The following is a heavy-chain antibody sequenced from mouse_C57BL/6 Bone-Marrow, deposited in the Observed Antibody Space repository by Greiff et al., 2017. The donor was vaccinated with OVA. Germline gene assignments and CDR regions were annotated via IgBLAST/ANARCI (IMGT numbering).Heavy chain of an antibody. CDR3: ARERPHYYYAMDY. V-gene: IGHV1-63*01. Sequence: VQLQQSGAELVRPGTSVKMSCKASGYTFTNYWIGWAKQRPGHGLEWIGDIYPGGGYTNYNEKFKGKATLTADKSSSTAYMQVSSLTSEDSAIYYGARERPHYYYAMDYWGQGTSVTVSA. J-gene: IGHJ4*01. CDR1: GYTFTNYW. CDR2: IYPGGGYT. D-gene: IGHD1-2*01.